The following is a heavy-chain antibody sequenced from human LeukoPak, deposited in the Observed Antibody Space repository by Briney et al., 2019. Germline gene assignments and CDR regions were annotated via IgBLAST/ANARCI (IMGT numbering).Heavy chain of an antibody. CDR1: GFTFSDYY. V-gene: IGHV3-11*06. Sequence: GGSLRLSCAASGFTFSDYYMSWIRQAPGKGLEWVSYISSSSSYTNYADSVKGRFTTSRDNAKNSLYLQMNSLRAEDTAVYYCARGGKGDILTGHFDYWGQGTLVTVSS. CDR2: ISSSSSYT. D-gene: IGHD3-9*01. J-gene: IGHJ4*02. CDR3: ARGGKGDILTGHFDY.